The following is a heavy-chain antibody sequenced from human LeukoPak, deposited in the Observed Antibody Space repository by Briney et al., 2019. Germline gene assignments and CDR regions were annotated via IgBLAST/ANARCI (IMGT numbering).Heavy chain of an antibody. J-gene: IGHJ5*02. CDR1: GGSISSYY. CDR3: ARDQYCSSTSCSGNMYNWFDP. V-gene: IGHV4-59*12. D-gene: IGHD2-2*01. CDR2: IYYSGST. Sequence: SETLSLTCTVSGGSISSYYWSWIRQPPGKGLEWIGYIYYSGSTNYNPSLKSRVTISVDTSKNQFSLKLSSVTAADTAVYYCARDQYCSSTSCSGNMYNWFDPWGQGTLVTVSS.